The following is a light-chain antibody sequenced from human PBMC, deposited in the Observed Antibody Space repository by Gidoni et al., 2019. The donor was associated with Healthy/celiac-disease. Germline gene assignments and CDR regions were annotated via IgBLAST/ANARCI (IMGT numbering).Light chain of an antibody. Sequence: QPGLTKPAPGSGASGQSITICCTGVSSEVGGYNYVSCYQQHPGKAPNIMIYDVSTPPAGVSNRFSGSTSGNTASLTISGLQAEDEADYYCSSYTSSITRVFGGGTKLTVL. CDR2: DVS. J-gene: IGLJ2*01. CDR3: SSYTSSITRV. V-gene: IGLV2-14*01. CDR1: SSEVGGYNY.